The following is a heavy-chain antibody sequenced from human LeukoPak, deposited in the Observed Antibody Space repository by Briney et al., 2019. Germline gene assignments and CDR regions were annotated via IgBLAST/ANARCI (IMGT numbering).Heavy chain of an antibody. J-gene: IGHJ1*01. CDR1: GFTCSSYA. D-gene: IGHD6-19*01. V-gene: IGHV3-30*04. CDR2: ISYDGSNK. Sequence: GGSLRLSCAASGFTCSSYAMHWVRQAPGKGLEWVAVISYDGSNKYYADSVKGRFTISRDNSKNTLYLQMNSLRAEDTAVYYCARDLEGYSSGWTHFQHWGQGTLVTVSS. CDR3: ARDLEGYSSGWTHFQH.